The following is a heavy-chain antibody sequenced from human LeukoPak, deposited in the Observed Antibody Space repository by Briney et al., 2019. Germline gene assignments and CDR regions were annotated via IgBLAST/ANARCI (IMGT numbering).Heavy chain of an antibody. CDR1: GYSFTNFW. CDR3: AGGIGYYHDAFDI. J-gene: IGHJ3*02. CDR2: IYTGDSDT. V-gene: IGHV5-51*01. Sequence: GESLQISCKGSGYSFTNFWIGWVRQMPGKGLEWIGIIYTGDSDTRYSPSLQGQITISADKSINTAYQQWSSLKASDTGMYYCAGGIGYYHDAFDIWGQGTMVTVSS. D-gene: IGHD3-3*01.